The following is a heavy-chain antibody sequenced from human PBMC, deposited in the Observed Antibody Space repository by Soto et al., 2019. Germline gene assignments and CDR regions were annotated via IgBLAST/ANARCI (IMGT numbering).Heavy chain of an antibody. CDR3: ARHIRPEVTPMLYFDY. CDR1: GGSISSSSYY. CDR2: IYYSGST. D-gene: IGHD2-2*01. J-gene: IGHJ4*02. Sequence: QLQLQESGPGLVKPSETLSLTCTVSGGSISSSSYYWGWIRQPPGKGLEWIGSIYYSGSTYYNPSLKSRVTISVDTSKNQFSLKLSSVTAADTAVYYCARHIRPEVTPMLYFDYWGQGTLVTVSS. V-gene: IGHV4-39*01.